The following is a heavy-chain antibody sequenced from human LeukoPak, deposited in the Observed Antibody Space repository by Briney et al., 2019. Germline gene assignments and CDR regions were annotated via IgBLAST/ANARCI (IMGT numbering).Heavy chain of an antibody. Sequence: SETLSLTCTVSGDSINNYYWGWIRQPPGKGLEWIGSIYHSGSTNYNPSLKSRVTISVDTTKNQFSLKLSSVTAADTAVYYCARGGNGDLIDYWGQGTLVTVSS. J-gene: IGHJ4*02. V-gene: IGHV4-59*01. CDR3: ARGGNGDLIDY. D-gene: IGHD4-17*01. CDR1: GDSINNYY. CDR2: IYHSGST.